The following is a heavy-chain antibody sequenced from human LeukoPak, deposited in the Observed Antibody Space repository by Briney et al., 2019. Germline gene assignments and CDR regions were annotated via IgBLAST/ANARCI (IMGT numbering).Heavy chain of an antibody. CDR1: GYTFTSYG. Sequence: ASVKVSCKASGYTFTSYGISWVRQAPGQGLEWMGWISAYNGNTNYAQKLQGRVTMTTDTSTSTAYMELRSLRSDDTAVYYCARGGGIVVVVAASAVYGMDVWGQGTTVTVSS. CDR3: ARGGGIVVVVAASAVYGMDV. D-gene: IGHD2-15*01. V-gene: IGHV1-18*01. J-gene: IGHJ6*02. CDR2: ISAYNGNT.